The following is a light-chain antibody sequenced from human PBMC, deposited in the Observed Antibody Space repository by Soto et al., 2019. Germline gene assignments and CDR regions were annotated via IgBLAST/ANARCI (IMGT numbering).Light chain of an antibody. CDR1: QSVSSY. J-gene: IGKJ2*01. CDR3: QERSNWYT. V-gene: IGKV3-11*01. Sequence: EIVLTQSPATLSLSPGERVILSCRASQSVSSYVAWYQQKPGQAPRLLIYDASKRATGIPARFSGSGSGKDFSLTISSLEPEDFAVYYCQERSNWYTFGQGTKLEIK. CDR2: DAS.